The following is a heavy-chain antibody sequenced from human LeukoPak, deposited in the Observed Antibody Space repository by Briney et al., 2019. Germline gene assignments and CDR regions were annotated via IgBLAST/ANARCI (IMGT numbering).Heavy chain of an antibody. J-gene: IGHJ3*02. CDR2: ISWNSGSI. Sequence: GRSLRLSCAASGFTFDDYAMHWVRQAPGKGLEWVSGISWNSGSIGYADSVKGRFTISRDNAKNSLYLQMNSLRAEDTALYYCAKARIAVAGRGTGAFDIWGQGTMATVSS. CDR3: AKARIAVAGRGTGAFDI. CDR1: GFTFDDYA. D-gene: IGHD6-19*01. V-gene: IGHV3-9*01.